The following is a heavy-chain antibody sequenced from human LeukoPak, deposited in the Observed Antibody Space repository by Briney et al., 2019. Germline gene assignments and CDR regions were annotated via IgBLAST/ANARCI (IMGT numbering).Heavy chain of an antibody. Sequence: SATLSLTCTVSGGSISNYYWSWIRQPAGEGLEWMGYINCSGSTNYNPSLKSQVTISLDTSKNQFSLKLSSVTAADTAVYYCARGGWRKNLLYFDYCGAGTLVTVSS. CDR2: INCSGST. J-gene: IGHJ4*02. CDR3: ARGGWRKNLLYFDY. V-gene: IGHV4-59*08. CDR1: GGSISNYY. D-gene: IGHD2/OR15-2a*01.